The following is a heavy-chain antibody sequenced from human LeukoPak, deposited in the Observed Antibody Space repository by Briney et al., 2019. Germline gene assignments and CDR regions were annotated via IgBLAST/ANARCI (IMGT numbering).Heavy chain of an antibody. CDR1: GFTFTTYA. D-gene: IGHD1-26*01. CDR3: ARAPSGGYDY. Sequence: GGSLRLSCAASGFTFTTYAMNWVRQAPGKGLEWVSGIGSGGSTYYADSVKGRFTISRDNTKNTLYLQMSSLRVEGTAIYYCARAPSGGYDYWGQGTLVTVSS. CDR2: IGSGGST. V-gene: IGHV3-23*01. J-gene: IGHJ4*02.